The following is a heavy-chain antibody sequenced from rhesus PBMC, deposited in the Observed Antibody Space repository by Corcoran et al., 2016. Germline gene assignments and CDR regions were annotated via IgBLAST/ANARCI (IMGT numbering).Heavy chain of an antibody. CDR1: GFTFSSYA. CDR2: ISSCGST. CDR3: AKDLRYYGLDS. J-gene: IGHJ6*01. V-gene: IGHV3-103*01. Sequence: EVQLVVSGGGLVKPGGSLRLSCAASGFTFSSYAMHWALQAQGKGLEWFSAISSCGSTYYADSVKGRFTISRDNSKNTLSLQMNSLRAEDTAVYYCAKDLRYYGLDSWGQGVVVTVSS.